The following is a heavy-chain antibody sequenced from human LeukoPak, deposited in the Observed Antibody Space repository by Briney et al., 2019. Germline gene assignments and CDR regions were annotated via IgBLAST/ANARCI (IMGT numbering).Heavy chain of an antibody. CDR2: ISKDGTRD. Sequence: GTSLRLSCEASGSTFISYLIHWVRQAPGKGLEWVALISKDGTRDWYATSVRGRFTISRDNSKNTVYLHMNSLRPEDTALYYCVRDAGTVPEVVNAHFDYWGQGTLVTVSS. V-gene: IGHV3-30-3*01. D-gene: IGHD1-14*01. CDR1: GSTFISYL. CDR3: VRDAGTVPEVVNAHFDY. J-gene: IGHJ4*02.